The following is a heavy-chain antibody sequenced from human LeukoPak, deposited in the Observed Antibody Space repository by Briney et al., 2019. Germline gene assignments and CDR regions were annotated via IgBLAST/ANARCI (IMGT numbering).Heavy chain of an antibody. CDR2: IYSGGST. Sequence: GWSLRLSCASSVFTDSSNYMSWVRQARGKGLEWVSVIYSGGSTYYADSVKGRFTISRDNSKNTLYLQMSSLRAEDTAVYYCARVEGEAAGKGLDYWGQGALVTVSS. J-gene: IGHJ4*02. CDR3: ARVEGEAAGKGLDY. CDR1: VFTDSSNY. D-gene: IGHD6-13*01. V-gene: IGHV3-53*01.